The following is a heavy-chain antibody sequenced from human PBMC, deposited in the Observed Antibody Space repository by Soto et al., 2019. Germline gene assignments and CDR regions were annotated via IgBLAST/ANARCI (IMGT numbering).Heavy chain of an antibody. Sequence: GGSLRLSCTASGFTFGDYAMSWFRQAPGKGLEWVGFIRSKAYGGTTEYAASVKGRFTISRDDSKSIAYLQMNSLKTEDTAVYYCTRGVEWELPDFDYWGQGTLVTVSS. D-gene: IGHD1-26*01. V-gene: IGHV3-49*03. CDR1: GFTFGDYA. CDR3: TRGVEWELPDFDY. J-gene: IGHJ4*02. CDR2: IRSKAYGGTT.